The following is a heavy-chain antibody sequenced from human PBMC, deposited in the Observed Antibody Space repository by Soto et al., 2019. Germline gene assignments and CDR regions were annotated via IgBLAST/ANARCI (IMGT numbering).Heavy chain of an antibody. CDR1: GFTFSAYY. CDR2: INPNSGGT. D-gene: IGHD4-17*01. V-gene: IGHV1-2*04. J-gene: IGHJ4*01. CDR3: VRNGGDRPYYFDY. Sequence: ASVKVSCKASGFTFSAYYKYWVRQAPGQGLEWIGWINPNSGGTNNAQRFQGWVTMTRDTSISTAYMELSRLRSDDTAVYYCVRNGGDRPYYFDYWG.